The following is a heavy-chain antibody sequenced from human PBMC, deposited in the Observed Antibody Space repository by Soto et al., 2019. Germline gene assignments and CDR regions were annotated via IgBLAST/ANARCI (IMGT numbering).Heavy chain of an antibody. Sequence: GGSLRLSWAASGFTFSSYAMHWVRQAPGKGLEWVAVISYDGSNKYYADSVKGRFTISRDNSKNTLYLQMNSLRAEDTAVYYCARDRQRYFDWLLYAWGQVPLVTVSS. V-gene: IGHV3-30-3*01. J-gene: IGHJ5*02. CDR3: ARDRQRYFDWLLYA. CDR2: ISYDGSNK. D-gene: IGHD3-9*01. CDR1: GFTFSSYA.